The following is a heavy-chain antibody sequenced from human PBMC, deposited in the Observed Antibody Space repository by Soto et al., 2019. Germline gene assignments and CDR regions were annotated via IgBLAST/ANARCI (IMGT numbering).Heavy chain of an antibody. CDR3: ARVGARHYDFWSGPDRDYYYYMDV. D-gene: IGHD3-3*01. Sequence: SETLSLTCTVSGGSISSYYWSWIRQPPGKGLEWIGYIYYSGSTNYNPSLKSRVTISVDTSKNQFSLKLSSVTAADTAVYYCARVGARHYDFWSGPDRDYYYYMDVWGKGTTVTVSS. CDR1: GGSISSYY. V-gene: IGHV4-59*01. CDR2: IYYSGST. J-gene: IGHJ6*03.